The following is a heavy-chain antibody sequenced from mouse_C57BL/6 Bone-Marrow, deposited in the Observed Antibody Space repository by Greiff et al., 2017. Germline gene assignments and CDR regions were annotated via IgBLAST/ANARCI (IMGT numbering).Heavy chain of an antibody. V-gene: IGHV1-69*01. CDR1: GYTFTSYW. CDR3: ARVGFAY. CDR2: IDPSDSYT. J-gene: IGHJ3*01. Sequence: VQLQHPGAELVMPGASVKLSCKASGYTFTSYWMHWVKQRPGQGLEWIGEIDPSDSYTNYNQKFKGKSTLTVDKSSSTAYMQLSSLTSEDSAVYYFARVGFAYWGQGTLVTVSA.